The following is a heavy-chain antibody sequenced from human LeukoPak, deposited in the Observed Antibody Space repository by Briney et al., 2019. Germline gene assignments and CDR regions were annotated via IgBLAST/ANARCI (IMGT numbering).Heavy chain of an antibody. CDR3: AKDFGSIAAAVYYFDY. Sequence: GGSLRLSCAASGFTFSSYAMSWVRQAPGKGLEWVPAISGSGGSTYYADSVKGRFTISRDNSKNTLYLQMNSLRAEDTAVYYCAKDFGSIAAAVYYFDYWGQGTLVTVSS. CDR1: GFTFSSYA. CDR2: ISGSGGST. V-gene: IGHV3-23*01. J-gene: IGHJ4*02. D-gene: IGHD6-13*01.